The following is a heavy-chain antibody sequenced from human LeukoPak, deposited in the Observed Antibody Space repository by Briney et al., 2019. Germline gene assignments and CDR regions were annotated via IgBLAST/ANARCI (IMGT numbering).Heavy chain of an antibody. Sequence: SETLSLTCTVSGGSISSGSYYWSWIRQPAGKGLEWIGRIYTSGSTYYNPSLKSRVTISVDTSKNQFSLKLSSVTAADTAVYYCARDKRLGVVTYNDYWGQGTLVTVSS. CDR2: IYTSGST. D-gene: IGHD3-3*01. CDR3: ARDKRLGVVTYNDY. V-gene: IGHV4-61*02. CDR1: GGSISSGSYY. J-gene: IGHJ4*02.